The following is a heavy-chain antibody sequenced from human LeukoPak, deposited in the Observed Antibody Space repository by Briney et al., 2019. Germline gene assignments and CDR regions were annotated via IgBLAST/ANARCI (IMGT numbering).Heavy chain of an antibody. CDR2: ISSSGSTI. V-gene: IGHV3-48*03. Sequence: GGSLRLSCAASGFTVSSNYMNWVRQAPGKGLEWVSYISSSGSTIYYADSVKGRFTISRDNAKNSLYLQMNSLRAEDTAVYYCARGLRWYPFDYWGQGTLVTVSS. CDR1: GFTVSSNY. CDR3: ARGLRWYPFDY. D-gene: IGHD4-23*01. J-gene: IGHJ4*02.